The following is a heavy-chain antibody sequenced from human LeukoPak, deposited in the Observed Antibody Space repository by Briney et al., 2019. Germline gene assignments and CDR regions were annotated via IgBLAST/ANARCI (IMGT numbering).Heavy chain of an antibody. Sequence: PGGSLRLSCAAYGFSFSTSPMSWVRQPPGKGLEWVSAMNNGPGATFYRDSVRGRFTISRDDSKSTLYLQMNSLRAEDTGTYYCAKTHYDLLDVWGQGTTVTVSS. CDR2: MNNGPGAT. CDR1: GFSFSTSP. D-gene: IGHD5-12*01. J-gene: IGHJ6*02. V-gene: IGHV3-23*01. CDR3: AKTHYDLLDV.